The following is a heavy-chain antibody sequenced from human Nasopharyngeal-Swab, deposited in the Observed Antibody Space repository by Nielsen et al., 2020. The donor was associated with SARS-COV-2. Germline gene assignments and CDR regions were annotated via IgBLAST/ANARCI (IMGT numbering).Heavy chain of an antibody. CDR2: ISSSSSTI. D-gene: IGHD3-10*01. CDR3: ARKWGGDYYGSGSLPYYMDV. CDR1: GFIFRSDS. V-gene: IGHV3-48*04. Sequence: GESLKISCAAAGFIFRSDSMNWVRQAPGKGLEWVSYISSSSSTIYYADSVKGRFTISRDNAKNSLYLQMNSLRAEDTAVYYCARKWGGDYYGSGSLPYYMDVWGKGTTVTVSS. J-gene: IGHJ6*03.